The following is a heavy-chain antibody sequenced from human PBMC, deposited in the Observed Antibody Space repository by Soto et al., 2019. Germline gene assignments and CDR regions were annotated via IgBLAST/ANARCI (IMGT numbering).Heavy chain of an antibody. D-gene: IGHD3-3*01. CDR3: SRHSDFWNSYDPNYFQY. J-gene: IGHJ1*01. V-gene: IGHV5-51*01. CDR2: IYPDDAET. CDR1: GYSFSRHW. Sequence: PGESLKISCKVSGYSFSRHWIGWVRQMPGKGLEWMGIIYPDDAETRYSPSFEGQVTISVDKSISTAYLQWSSLQASDTAMYYCSRHSDFWNSYDPNYFQYWGQGTLVTVSS.